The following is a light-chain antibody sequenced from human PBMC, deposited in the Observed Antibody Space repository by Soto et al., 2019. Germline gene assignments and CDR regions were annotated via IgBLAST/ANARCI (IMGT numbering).Light chain of an antibody. V-gene: IGLV2-14*01. Sequence: QSALTQPASVSGSPGQSITISCTGTSSDVGGYNYVSWYQQHPGKAPKLMIYEVSNRPSGVSNRFSGSKSGNTASLTISGLQAEDEADYYCSSYTSSSIYVFGTGTNHRP. J-gene: IGLJ1*01. CDR3: SSYTSSSIYV. CDR1: SSDVGGYNY. CDR2: EVS.